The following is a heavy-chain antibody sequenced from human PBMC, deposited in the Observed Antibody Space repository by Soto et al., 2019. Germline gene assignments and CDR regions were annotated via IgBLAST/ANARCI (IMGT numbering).Heavy chain of an antibody. CDR1: GFSLTNTGVT. J-gene: IGHJ5*01. CDR3: AHSNCEILTGPFDS. CDR2: VYWHEDK. Sequence: QITLKESGPSLVKPTQTLTLTCTFSGFSLTNTGVTVGWIRQPPGKALEWLALVYWHEDKRYNPSLRNRLTITKDTSKNRVVLTLANVGPVDTATYYCAHSNCEILTGPFDSWGRGTLVTVSS. V-gene: IGHV2-5*01. D-gene: IGHD3-9*01.